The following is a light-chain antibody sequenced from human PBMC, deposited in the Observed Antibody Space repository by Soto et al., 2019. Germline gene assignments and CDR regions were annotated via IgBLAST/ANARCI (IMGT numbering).Light chain of an antibody. Sequence: QSVLTQPASVYGSPGQSIAISCTGASSDIGAYNYVSWHQQHPGKAPKLMIYDVNNRPSGVSDRFSGSKSGYTASLTISGLQAEDEAEYYCISYTTSGTYVFGTGTKVTVL. V-gene: IGLV2-14*03. CDR1: SSDIGAYNY. CDR2: DVN. J-gene: IGLJ1*01. CDR3: ISYTTSGTYV.